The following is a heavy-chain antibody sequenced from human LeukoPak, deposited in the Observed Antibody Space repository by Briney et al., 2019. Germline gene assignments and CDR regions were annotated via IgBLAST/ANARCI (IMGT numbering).Heavy chain of an antibody. J-gene: IGHJ4*02. D-gene: IGHD4-11*01. V-gene: IGHV4-59*12. CDR2: IYYSGST. Sequence: SETLSLTCTVSGGSISDYYWSWIRQPPGKGLEWIGYIYYSGSTYYNPSLKSRVTISVDTSKNQFSLKLSSVTAADTAVYYCASRRLQHYYFDYWGQGTLVTVSS. CDR3: ASRRLQHYYFDY. CDR1: GGSISDYY.